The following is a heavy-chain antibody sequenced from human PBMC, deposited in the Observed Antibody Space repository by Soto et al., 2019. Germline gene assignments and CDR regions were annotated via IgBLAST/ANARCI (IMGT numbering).Heavy chain of an antibody. Sequence: HPGGSLRLSCAGSGFTVGSNYMSWVRQAPGKGLEWVSVVYSGGTTYYADSVKGRFTISRDNSKNRLYLQMNSLRDEDTAVYYCARVSDYAWGSLDYWGQGTLVTVSS. CDR2: VYSGGTT. V-gene: IGHV3-66*01. D-gene: IGHD3-16*01. CDR3: ARVSDYAWGSLDY. J-gene: IGHJ4*02. CDR1: GFTVGSNY.